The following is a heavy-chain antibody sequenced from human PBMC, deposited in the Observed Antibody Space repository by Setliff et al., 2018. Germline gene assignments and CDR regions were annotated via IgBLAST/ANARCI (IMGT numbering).Heavy chain of an antibody. V-gene: IGHV1-8*03. CDR2: MNPNSGNT. CDR1: GYTFTSYD. CDR3: ARDWVDYGARGY. D-gene: IGHD4-17*01. Sequence: ASVKVSCKASGYTFTSYDINWVRQATGQGLEWMGWMNPNSGNTGYAQKFQGRVTITRNTSISTAYMELSSLRSEDTAVYYCARDWVDYGARGYWGQGTLVTVSS. J-gene: IGHJ4*02.